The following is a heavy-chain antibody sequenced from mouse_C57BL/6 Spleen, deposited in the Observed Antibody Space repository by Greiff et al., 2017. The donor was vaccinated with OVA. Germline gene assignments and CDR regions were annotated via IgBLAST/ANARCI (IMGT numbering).Heavy chain of an antibody. Sequence: LVESGPELVKPGASVKLSCKASGYTFTSYAINWVKQRPGQGLEWIGWIYPRDGSTKYNEKFKGKATLTVDTSSSTAYMELHSLTSEDSAVYFCARSRDYYGSSFAYWGQGTLVTVSA. J-gene: IGHJ3*01. CDR3: ARSRDYYGSSFAY. CDR1: GYTFTSYA. CDR2: IYPRDGST. V-gene: IGHV1-85*01. D-gene: IGHD1-1*01.